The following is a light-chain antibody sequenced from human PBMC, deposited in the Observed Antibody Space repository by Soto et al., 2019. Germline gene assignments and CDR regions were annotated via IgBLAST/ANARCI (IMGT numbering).Light chain of an antibody. CDR3: QQYGSSPPWT. V-gene: IGKV3-20*01. CDR2: GAS. J-gene: IGKJ1*01. Sequence: RGTLSLSPGERATLSCRASQSVSSSYLAWYQQKPGQAPRLLIYGASSRATGIPDRFSGSGSGTDFTLTISRLEPEDFAVYYCQQYGSSPPWTFGQGTKVDIK. CDR1: QSVSSSY.